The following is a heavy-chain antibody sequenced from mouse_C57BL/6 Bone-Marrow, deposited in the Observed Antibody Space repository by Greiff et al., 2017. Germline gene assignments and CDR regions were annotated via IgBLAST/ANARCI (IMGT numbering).Heavy chain of an antibody. CDR1: GYTFTDYN. CDR3: ARGAAQATEHYAMDY. V-gene: IGHV1-22*01. Sequence: EVQLQESGPELVKPGASVKMSCKASGYTFTDYNMHWVKQSHGKSLEWIGYINPNNGGTSYNQKFKGKATLTVNKSSSTAYMELRSLTSEDSAVYYCARGAAQATEHYAMDYWGQGTSVTVSS. J-gene: IGHJ4*01. CDR2: INPNNGGT. D-gene: IGHD3-2*02.